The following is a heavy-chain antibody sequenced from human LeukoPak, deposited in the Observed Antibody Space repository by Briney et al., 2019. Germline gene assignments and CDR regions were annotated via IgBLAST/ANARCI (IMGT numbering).Heavy chain of an antibody. CDR3: VRGGESTWS. J-gene: IGHJ5*02. D-gene: IGHD2-15*01. CDR2: INTDGSST. Sequence: GGSLRLSCAASGLTFSTYWMHWVRQAPGKGLVWVSRINTDGSSTSYADSVKGRFTISRDNAKNTLYLQMNSLRAEDTAVYYCVRGGESTWSWGQGTLVTVSS. CDR1: GLTFSTYW. V-gene: IGHV3-74*01.